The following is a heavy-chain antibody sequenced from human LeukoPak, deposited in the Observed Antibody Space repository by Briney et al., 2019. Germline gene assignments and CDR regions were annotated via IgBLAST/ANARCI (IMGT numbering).Heavy chain of an antibody. CDR1: GFTFSSYG. Sequence: PGGSLRLSCAASGFTFSSYGMHWVRQAPGKGLEWVAFIRYDGSNKYYADSVKGRFTISRDNSKNTLYLQMNSLRAEDTAVYYCAKTPQRRNRDVVITAQHFDYWGQGTLVTVSS. CDR2: IRYDGSNK. V-gene: IGHV3-30*02. J-gene: IGHJ4*02. CDR3: AKTPQRRNRDVVITAQHFDY. D-gene: IGHD3-22*01.